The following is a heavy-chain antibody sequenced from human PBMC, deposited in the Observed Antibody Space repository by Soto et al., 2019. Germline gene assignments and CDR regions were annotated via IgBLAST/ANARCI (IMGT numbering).Heavy chain of an antibody. D-gene: IGHD5-12*01. Sequence: LRLSCAASGFTFSSYGMHWVRQAPGKGLEWVAVISYDGSNKCYADSVKGRFTISRDNSKNTLYLQMNSLRAEDTAVYYCAKEGDIVATMDPYFDYWGQGTLVTVSS. CDR3: AKEGDIVATMDPYFDY. V-gene: IGHV3-30*18. CDR1: GFTFSSYG. J-gene: IGHJ4*02. CDR2: ISYDGSNK.